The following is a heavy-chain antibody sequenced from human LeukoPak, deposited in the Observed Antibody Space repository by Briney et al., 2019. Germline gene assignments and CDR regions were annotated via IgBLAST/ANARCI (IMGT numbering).Heavy chain of an antibody. D-gene: IGHD1-1*01. CDR3: ARLRIQGDWFGP. V-gene: IGHV4-39*01. CDR1: GGSVSSSDYY. Sequence: SGTLSLTCTVSGGSVSSSDYYWGWIRQPPGKGLEWIGNIYYSGTTYYNPSLKSRVTISIHTSKNQFSLKLSSVTAADTAVYYCARLRIQGDWFGPWGQGTLVTVSS. J-gene: IGHJ5*02. CDR2: IYYSGTT.